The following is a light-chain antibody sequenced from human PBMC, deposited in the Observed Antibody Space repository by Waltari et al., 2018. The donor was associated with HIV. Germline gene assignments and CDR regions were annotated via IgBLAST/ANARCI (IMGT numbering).Light chain of an antibody. CDR1: SSTIGRNY. J-gene: IGLJ3*02. CDR3: AAWEDSLWV. V-gene: IGLV1-47*01. CDR2: RNN. Sequence: QSVLTQPPSASGTPGQRVTISCSGSSSTIGRNYVFWYQQLPGTAPKLLIYRNNDRPSGVPDRFSGSKSGTSASLAISGLRSDDEADYYCAAWEDSLWVFGGGTKLTV.